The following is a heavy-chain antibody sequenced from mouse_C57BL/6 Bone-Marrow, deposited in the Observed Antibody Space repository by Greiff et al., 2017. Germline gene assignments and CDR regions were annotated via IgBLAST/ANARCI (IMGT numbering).Heavy chain of an antibody. CDR3: ARHDGYYVRYAMDY. J-gene: IGHJ4*01. Sequence: VMLVESGGGLVQPGGSLKLSCAASGFTFSDYYMYWVRQTPEKRLEWVAYISNGGGSTYYPDTVKGRFTISRDNAKNTLYLQMSRLKSEDTAMYYCARHDGYYVRYAMDYWGQGTSVTVSS. CDR1: GFTFSDYY. D-gene: IGHD2-3*01. V-gene: IGHV5-12*01. CDR2: ISNGGGST.